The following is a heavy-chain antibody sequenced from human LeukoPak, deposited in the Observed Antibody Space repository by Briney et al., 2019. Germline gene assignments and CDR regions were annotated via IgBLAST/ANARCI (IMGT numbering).Heavy chain of an antibody. CDR3: ARVTRYCSGGSCYSLGY. CDR1: GYTFTGYY. J-gene: IGHJ4*02. D-gene: IGHD2-15*01. CDR2: INPNSGGT. V-gene: IGHV1-2*02. Sequence: ASVKVSCKASGYTFTGYYMHWVRQAPGQGLEWMGWINPNSGGTNYAQNFQGRVTMTRDTSISTAYMELSGLRSDDTAMYYCARVTRYCSGGSCYSLGYWGQGTLVTVSS.